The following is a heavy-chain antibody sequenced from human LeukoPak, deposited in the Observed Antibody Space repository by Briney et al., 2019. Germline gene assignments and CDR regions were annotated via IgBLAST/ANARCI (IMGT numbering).Heavy chain of an antibody. Sequence: SETLSLTCTASGGSISSYYWSWIRQPPGKGLEWIGYIYYSGSTNYNPSLKSRVTISVDTSKNQFSLKLSSVTAADTAVYCCARKKGSRTYFDYWGQGTLVTVSS. CDR3: ARKKGSRTYFDY. CDR2: IYYSGST. J-gene: IGHJ4*02. CDR1: GGSISSYY. V-gene: IGHV4-59*08.